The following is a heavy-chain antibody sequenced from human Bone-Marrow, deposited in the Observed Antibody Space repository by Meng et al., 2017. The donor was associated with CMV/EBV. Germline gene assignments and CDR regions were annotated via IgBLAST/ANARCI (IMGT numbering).Heavy chain of an antibody. J-gene: IGHJ6*02. CDR2: ISAYNGNT. V-gene: IGHV1-18*01. CDR1: GYTFTSYG. CDR3: ARDESLRRQLLPDYYYGMDV. D-gene: IGHD2-15*01. Sequence: ASVKVSCKASGYTFTSYGISWVRQAPGQGLEWMGWISAYNGNTNYAQKLQGRVTMTTDTSTSTAYMELRSLRSDDTAVYYCARDESLRRQLLPDYYYGMDVWGQGTTVTVSS.